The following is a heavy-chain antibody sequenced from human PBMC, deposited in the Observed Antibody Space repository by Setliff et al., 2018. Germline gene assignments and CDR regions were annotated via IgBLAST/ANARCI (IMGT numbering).Heavy chain of an antibody. Sequence: SLKISCAASGFIFDEYAMHWVRQAPGKGLEWVSGISWNSYHIDYAGSVRSRFTISRDNAKNSLYLQMNSLTTEDTAFYYCVKSDRDSSGWYPDYWGQGTLVTVSS. V-gene: IGHV3-9*01. D-gene: IGHD6-19*01. CDR1: GFIFDEYA. J-gene: IGHJ4*02. CDR2: ISWNSYHI. CDR3: VKSDRDSSGWYPDY.